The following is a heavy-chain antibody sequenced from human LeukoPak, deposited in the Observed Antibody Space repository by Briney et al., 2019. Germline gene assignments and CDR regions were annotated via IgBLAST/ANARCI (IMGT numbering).Heavy chain of an antibody. CDR1: GFTFSSYG. CDR2: IWYDGSNK. V-gene: IGHV3-33*01. J-gene: IGHJ4*02. CDR3: ARDRGHQDTAMVPDY. Sequence: PGGSLRLSCAASGFTFSSYGMHWVRQAPGKGLEWVAVIWYDGSNKYYADSVKGRFTISRDNSKNTLYLQMNSLRAEDTAVYYCARDRGHQDTAMVPDYWGQGTLVTVSS. D-gene: IGHD5-18*01.